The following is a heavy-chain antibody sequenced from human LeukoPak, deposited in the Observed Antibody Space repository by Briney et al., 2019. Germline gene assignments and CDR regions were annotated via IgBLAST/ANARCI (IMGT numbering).Heavy chain of an antibody. CDR2: ISSSSSYI. Sequence: PGGSLRLSCAASGFTFSSYAMSWVRQAPGKGLEWVSSISSSSSYIYYADSVKGRFTISRDNSKNTLYLQMNSLRAEDTAVYYCASEPLEMATIVDDYWGQGTLVTVSS. V-gene: IGHV3-21*01. J-gene: IGHJ4*02. D-gene: IGHD5-12*01. CDR3: ASEPLEMATIVDDY. CDR1: GFTFSSYA.